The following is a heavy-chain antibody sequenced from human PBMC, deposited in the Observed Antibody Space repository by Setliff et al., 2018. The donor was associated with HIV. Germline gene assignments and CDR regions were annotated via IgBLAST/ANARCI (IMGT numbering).Heavy chain of an antibody. V-gene: IGHV3-23*01. CDR3: AKRLVRTFDF. CDR2: ITGSGTT. J-gene: IGHJ4*02. Sequence: GGSLRLSCAASGFDFRYNAMSWVRQAPGKGLEWVSGITGSGTTNYADSVKGRFTVSRDNSRTTVFLQMNSLRVEDAAVYYCAKRLVRTFDFWGQG. CDR1: GFDFRYNA. D-gene: IGHD3-9*01.